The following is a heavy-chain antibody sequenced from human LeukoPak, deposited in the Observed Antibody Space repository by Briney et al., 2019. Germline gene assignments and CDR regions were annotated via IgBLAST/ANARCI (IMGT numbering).Heavy chain of an antibody. CDR1: GGSISSYY. J-gene: IGHJ5*02. CDR3: ARERITNVLWFGELLYGNWFDP. D-gene: IGHD3-10*01. V-gene: IGHV4-59*12. Sequence: SETLSLTCTVSGGSISSYYWNWIRQPPGKGLEWIGYINYSGSTNYNPSLKSRVTISADTSKNQFSLKLSSVTAADTAVYYCARERITNVLWFGELLYGNWFDPWGQGTLVTVSS. CDR2: INYSGST.